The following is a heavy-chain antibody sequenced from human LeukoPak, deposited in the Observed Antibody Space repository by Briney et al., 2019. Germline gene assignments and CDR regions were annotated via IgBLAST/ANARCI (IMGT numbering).Heavy chain of an antibody. CDR3: ARDRSTVAGTSFDY. J-gene: IGHJ4*02. D-gene: IGHD6-19*01. Sequence: GGSLRLSCAASGFTFDDYGMSWVRQAPGKGLGWVSGINWNGDSTGYVDSVKGRFTISRDNAKNSLYLQMNSLRAEDTALYYCARDRSTVAGTSFDYWGQGTLVTVSS. CDR2: INWNGDST. CDR1: GFTFDDYG. V-gene: IGHV3-20*04.